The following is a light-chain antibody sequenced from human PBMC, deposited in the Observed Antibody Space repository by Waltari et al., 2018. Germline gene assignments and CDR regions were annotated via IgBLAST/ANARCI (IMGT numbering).Light chain of an antibody. CDR1: SGNIGRNTH. CDR2: DVT. Sequence: QSALTQPASVSGSPGQSITIPCPGTSGNIGRNTHVPWYHQPPGKAPKLVIYDVTNRPSGVSNRFSGSKSGNTASLTISGLQTEDEADYYCSSYTNDNKVFGGGTKVTVL. V-gene: IGLV2-14*03. CDR3: SSYTNDNKV. J-gene: IGLJ2*01.